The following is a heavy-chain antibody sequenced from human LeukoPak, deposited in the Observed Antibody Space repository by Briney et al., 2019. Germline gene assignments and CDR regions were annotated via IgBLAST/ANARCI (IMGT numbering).Heavy chain of an antibody. Sequence: SETLSLTCTVSGGSISSYYWSWIRQPPGKGLEWIGYIYYSGSTNYNPSLKSRVTISVDTSKNQFSLKLSPVTAADTAVYYCARSRHSSGWYYYWGQGTLVTVSS. J-gene: IGHJ4*02. CDR1: GGSISSYY. CDR2: IYYSGST. D-gene: IGHD6-19*01. V-gene: IGHV4-59*08. CDR3: ARSRHSSGWYYY.